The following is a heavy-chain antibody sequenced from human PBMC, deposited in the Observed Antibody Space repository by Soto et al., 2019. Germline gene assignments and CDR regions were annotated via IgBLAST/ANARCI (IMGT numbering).Heavy chain of an antibody. CDR2: INHTGST. V-gene: IGHV4-34*01. D-gene: IGHD3-16*01. J-gene: IGHJ4*02. CDR3: ARVGRRGSYTY. CDR1: GGSFSGYY. Sequence: QVQLQQWGAGLLKPSETLSLTCAVYGGSFSGYYWSWIRQPPGKGLEWIGEINHTGSTDYNPSLKRRVTISVDTSKNQFSLKLSSVTAADTAVNYCARVGRRGSYTYWGQGTLVPVSS.